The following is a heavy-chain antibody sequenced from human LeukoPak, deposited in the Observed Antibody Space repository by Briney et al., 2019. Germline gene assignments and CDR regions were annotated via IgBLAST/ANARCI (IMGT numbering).Heavy chain of an antibody. CDR2: IRYDGSNK. D-gene: IGHD3-16*01. CDR1: GFTFSSYG. CDR3: ARGEDNADEYLREDY. Sequence: GGSLRLSCAASGFTFSSYGMHWVRQAPGKGLEWVAFIRYDGSNKYYADSVKGRFTISRDNAKNSLFLQMKSLRAEDTAVYYCARGEDNADEYLREDYWGQGTLVTVSS. J-gene: IGHJ4*02. V-gene: IGHV3-30*02.